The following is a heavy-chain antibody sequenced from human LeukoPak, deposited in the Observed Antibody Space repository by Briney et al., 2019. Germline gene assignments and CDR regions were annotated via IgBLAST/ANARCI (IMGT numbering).Heavy chain of an antibody. D-gene: IGHD4-17*01. Sequence: GGSLRLSCAASGFTFSDYYMSWIRPAPGKGLEWVSYISSSGSTIYYADSVKGRFTISRDNAKNLLYLQMNSLRAEDTAVYYCASGREWPYGDYGYWGQGTLVTVSS. CDR2: ISSSGSTI. V-gene: IGHV3-11*01. J-gene: IGHJ4*02. CDR3: ASGREWPYGDYGY. CDR1: GFTFSDYY.